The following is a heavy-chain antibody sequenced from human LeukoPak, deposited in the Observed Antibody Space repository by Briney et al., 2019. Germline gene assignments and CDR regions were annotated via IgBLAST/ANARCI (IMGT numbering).Heavy chain of an antibody. V-gene: IGHV4-59*01. D-gene: IGHD3-22*01. CDR3: ARTPAYYYDSSGYYYYCYYYMDV. Sequence: SETLSLTCTVSGGSISSYYWSWIRQPPGKGLEWIGYIYYSGSTNYNPSLKSRVTISVDTSKNQFSLKLSSVTAADTAVYYCARTPAYYYDSSGYYYYCYYYMDVWGKGTTVTISS. J-gene: IGHJ6*03. CDR2: IYYSGST. CDR1: GGSISSYY.